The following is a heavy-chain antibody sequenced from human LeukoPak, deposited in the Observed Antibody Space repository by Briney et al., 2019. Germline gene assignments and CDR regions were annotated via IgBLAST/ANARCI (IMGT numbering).Heavy chain of an antibody. CDR2: ISGTGAVT. V-gene: IGHV3-23*01. D-gene: IGHD4-17*01. Sequence: GGSLRLSCAASGFTFSTNAISWVRQAPGKGLEWVSAISGTGAVTYYAESVKGRFTIARDNSKNTVYLHMNSLKVEDTAVYYCARGLTTTGFDSWGQGTLVTVSS. J-gene: IGHJ5*01. CDR1: GFTFSTNA. CDR3: ARGLTTTGFDS.